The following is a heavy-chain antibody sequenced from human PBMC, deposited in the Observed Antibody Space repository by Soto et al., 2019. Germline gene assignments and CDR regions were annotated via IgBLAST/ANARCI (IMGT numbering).Heavy chain of an antibody. CDR1: GGSISSSSYY. D-gene: IGHD3-3*01. V-gene: IGHV4-39*01. J-gene: IGHJ4*02. Sequence: SETLSLTCTVSGGSISSSSYYWGWIRQPPGKGLERIGSIYYSGSTYYNPSLKSRVTISVDTSKNQFSLKLSSVTAADTAVYYCARQRTYYDFWSGPTKDDYWGQGTLVTVSS. CDR2: IYYSGST. CDR3: ARQRTYYDFWSGPTKDDY.